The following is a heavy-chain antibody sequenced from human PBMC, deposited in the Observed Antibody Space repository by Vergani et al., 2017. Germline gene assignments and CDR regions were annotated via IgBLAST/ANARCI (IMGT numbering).Heavy chain of an antibody. CDR3: ARVGSTTTVVTPGGNYYYYGMDV. D-gene: IGHD4-23*01. CDR2: TYYRSKWYN. CDR1: GDSVSSNSAA. J-gene: IGHJ6*02. Sequence: QVQLQQSGPGLVKPSQTLSLTCAISGDSVSSNSAAWNWIRQSPSRGLEWLGRTYYRSKWYNDYAVSVKSRITINPDTSKNQFSLKLSSVTAADTAVYYCARVGSTTTVVTPGGNYYYYGMDVWGQGTTVTVSS. V-gene: IGHV6-1*01.